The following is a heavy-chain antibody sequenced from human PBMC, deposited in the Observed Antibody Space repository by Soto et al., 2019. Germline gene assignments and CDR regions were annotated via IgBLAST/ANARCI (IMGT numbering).Heavy chain of an antibody. CDR2: IHYSGST. V-gene: IGHV4-59*01. J-gene: IGHJ4*02. D-gene: IGHD6-13*01. Sequence: LPGKGLEWIGYIHYSGSTNNNPSLRSRVTMSVDTSKNQFSLNLNSVTAADTAVYYCARGLYSSSWYFDYWGQGTLVTVSS. CDR3: ARGLYSSSWYFDY.